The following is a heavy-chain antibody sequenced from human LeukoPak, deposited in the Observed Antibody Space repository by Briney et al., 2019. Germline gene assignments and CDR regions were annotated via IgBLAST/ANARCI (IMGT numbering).Heavy chain of an antibody. Sequence: AGGSLRVSCADSGFTFSSYWMSWVRQAPGKGLEWVANIKQDGSEKYYVDSVKGRFTISRDNAKNSLYLQMNSLRAEDTAVYYCARAETTAAPNYYYYYYMDVWGKGTTVTVSS. V-gene: IGHV3-7*01. D-gene: IGHD4-17*01. CDR1: GFTFSSYW. CDR3: ARAETTAAPNYYYYYYMDV. J-gene: IGHJ6*03. CDR2: IKQDGSEK.